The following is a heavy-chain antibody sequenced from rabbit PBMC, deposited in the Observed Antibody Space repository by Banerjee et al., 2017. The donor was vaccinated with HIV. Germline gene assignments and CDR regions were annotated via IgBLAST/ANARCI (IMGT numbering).Heavy chain of an antibody. V-gene: IGHV1S7*01. CDR2: INPVFGST. Sequence: QLKESGGGLVQPGRSLKLSCKASGFDFSNYYVSWVRQAPGKGLEWIGYINPVFGSTYYASWVNGRFTISSHDAQTTLYLQLDSLTAADTATYFCARAYSSSSGYAMDLWGPGTLVTVS. CDR1: GFDFSNYY. J-gene: IGHJ6*01. D-gene: IGHD1-1*01. CDR3: ARAYSSSSGYAMDL.